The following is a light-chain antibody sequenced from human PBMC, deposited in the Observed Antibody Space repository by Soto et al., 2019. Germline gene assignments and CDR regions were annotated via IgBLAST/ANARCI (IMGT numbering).Light chain of an antibody. CDR2: GAS. CDR3: KHYGASRWT. CDR1: QSVSNKY. Sequence: GLTQSPDTLSLSPGERATLSCRASQSVSNKYLTWYQQKPGQPPRLXTYGASSRASGVPDRFSGRGSGTDFTLTISRLEPEDFAMYYCKHYGASRWTFGQGTKVDIK. V-gene: IGKV3-20*01. J-gene: IGKJ1*01.